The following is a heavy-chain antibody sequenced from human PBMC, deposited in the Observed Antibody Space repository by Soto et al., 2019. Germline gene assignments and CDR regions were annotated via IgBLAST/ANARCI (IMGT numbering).Heavy chain of an antibody. V-gene: IGHV1-18*01. J-gene: IGHJ4*02. CDR2: ISANNGNT. D-gene: IGHD2-21*01. Sequence: ASVKVSCKASGYTFTSKGFSWVRQAPGQGLEWMGWISANNGNTNYAQKLQGRVTMTTDTSTSTAYMELRSLRSDDTAVYYCARNSSDLEFDYWGQGTLVTVSS. CDR1: GYTFTSKG. CDR3: ARNSSDLEFDY.